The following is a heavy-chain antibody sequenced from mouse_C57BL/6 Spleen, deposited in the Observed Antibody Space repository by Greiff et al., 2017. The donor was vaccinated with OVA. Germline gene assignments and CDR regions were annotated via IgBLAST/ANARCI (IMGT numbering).Heavy chain of an antibody. CDR1: GYAFSSSW. CDR2: IYPGDGDT. Sequence: QVQLKQSGPELVKPGASVKISCKASGYAFSSSWMNWVKQRPGKGLEWIGRIYPGDGDTNYNGKFKGKATLTADKSSSTAYMQLSSLKSEDSAVYFCARSLRGAMDYWGQGTSVTVSA. V-gene: IGHV1-82*01. D-gene: IGHD1-1*01. J-gene: IGHJ4*01. CDR3: ARSLRGAMDY.